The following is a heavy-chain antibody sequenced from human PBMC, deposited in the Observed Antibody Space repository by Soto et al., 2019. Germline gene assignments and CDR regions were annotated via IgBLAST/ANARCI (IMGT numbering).Heavy chain of an antibody. V-gene: IGHV1-18*01. D-gene: IGHD1-26*01. CDR2: ISANNGNT. Sequence: QVQLVQSGAEVKKPGASVKVSCKASGYTFTSYGISWVRQAPGQGLEWMGWISANNGNTNYAQKIQGRVTMTTDTSTNTAYMELRSLRSDDTAVYYCARDGRYSGSYGGYYFDYWGQGTLVTVSS. CDR1: GYTFTSYG. J-gene: IGHJ4*02. CDR3: ARDGRYSGSYGGYYFDY.